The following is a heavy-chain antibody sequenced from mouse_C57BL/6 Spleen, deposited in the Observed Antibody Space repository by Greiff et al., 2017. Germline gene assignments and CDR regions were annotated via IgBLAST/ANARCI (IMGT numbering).Heavy chain of an antibody. D-gene: IGHD2-5*01. CDR2: ISYDGSN. J-gene: IGHJ2*01. Sequence: DVQLQESGPGLVKPSQSLSLTCSVTGYSIPSGYYWNWIRQFPGNKLEWMGYISYDGSNNYNPSLKNRISITRDTSKNQFFLKLNSVTTEDTATYYCAREDYSNPYFDYWGQGTTLTVSS. CDR3: AREDYSNPYFDY. V-gene: IGHV3-6*01. CDR1: GYSIPSGYY.